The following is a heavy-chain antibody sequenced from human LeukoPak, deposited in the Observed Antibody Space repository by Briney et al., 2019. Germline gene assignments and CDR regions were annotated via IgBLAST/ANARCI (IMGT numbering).Heavy chain of an antibody. CDR1: GFTYANYA. Sequence: PGGSLRLSCVASGFTYANYAMNWVRQAPGKRLEWVASITGTGGRGGIYYADSVKGRFTISRDNSKNTLFLQMSSLRAEDTAVYYCAKTPSYDILTGHDYWGQGTLVTVSS. V-gene: IGHV3-23*01. D-gene: IGHD3-9*01. J-gene: IGHJ4*02. CDR3: AKTPSYDILTGHDY. CDR2: ITGTGGRGGI.